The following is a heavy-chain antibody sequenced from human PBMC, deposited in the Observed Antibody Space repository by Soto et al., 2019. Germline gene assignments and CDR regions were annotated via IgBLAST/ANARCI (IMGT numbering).Heavy chain of an antibody. Sequence: ASVEVSCKASGYKFTTYGISWVRQAPGQGLEWMGWINTYDGNAKYAQKLQGRVTMNTDTSTSIVYMELGSLTSDDTAVYYCARAWHPDFGSRTYYNRYYYGMDVWGQGTTVTVSS. CDR1: GYKFTTYG. V-gene: IGHV1-18*04. J-gene: IGHJ6*02. D-gene: IGHD3-10*01. CDR3: ARAWHPDFGSRTYYNRYYYGMDV. CDR2: INTYDGNA.